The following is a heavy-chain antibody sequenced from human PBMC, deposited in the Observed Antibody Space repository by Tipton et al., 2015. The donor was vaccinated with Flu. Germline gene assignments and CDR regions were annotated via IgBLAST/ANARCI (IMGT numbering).Heavy chain of an antibody. CDR3: TRVGRDFYESGGYWGFDT. D-gene: IGHD7-27*01. CDR2: FYRTGSI. Sequence: TLSLTCAVSGDSMTNGRYWGWVRQLPGKGLEWVGSFYRTGSIYYKPSLKNRVSISADMPSNHISLTLESVTAADTATYYCTRVGRDFYESGGYWGFDTWGHGLLVTVSS. V-gene: IGHV4-38-2*01. J-gene: IGHJ4*01. CDR1: GDSMTNGRY.